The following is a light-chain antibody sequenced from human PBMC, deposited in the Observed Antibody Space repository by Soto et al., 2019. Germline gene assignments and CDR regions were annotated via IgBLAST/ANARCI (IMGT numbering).Light chain of an antibody. V-gene: IGKV3-15*01. CDR1: QSVSSN. CDR3: QPYNNWPRP. J-gene: IGKJ1*01. Sequence: EIVMTQSPATLSVSPGERATLSCSASQSVSSNLAWYQQKPGQAPRLLICGASTRATGIPARFSGSGSGTEFTITISSLQSEDFAVYYCQPYNNWPRPFGQGTQGEIK. CDR2: GAS.